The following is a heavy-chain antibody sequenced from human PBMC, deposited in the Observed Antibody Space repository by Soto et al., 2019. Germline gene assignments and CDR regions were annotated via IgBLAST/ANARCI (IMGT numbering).Heavy chain of an antibody. J-gene: IGHJ4*02. V-gene: IGHV1-69*06. CDR3: ARKAACGGDCYAFDS. Sequence: QVYLVQSGAEVKKPGSSVKISCKASGGIFSSNTINWVRQAAGQGLEWMGGIIPLFGTANYAEKFQGRVTITADKSTKKEYMELTSLRSEDTAVYYCARKAACGGDCYAFDSWGQGTLVTVSS. CDR1: GGIFSSNT. CDR2: IIPLFGTA. D-gene: IGHD2-21*02.